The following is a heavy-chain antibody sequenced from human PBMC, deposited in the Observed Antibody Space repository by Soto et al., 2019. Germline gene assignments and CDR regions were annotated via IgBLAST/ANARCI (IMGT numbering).Heavy chain of an antibody. CDR1: GGSISSYY. CDR3: ASSWNEDYFDY. Sequence: SETLSLTCTVSGGSISSYYWSWIRQPPGKGLEWIGYIYYSGSTNYNPSLKSRVTITVDTSKNQFSLKLSSVTAADTAVYYCASSWNEDYFDYWGQGTLVTVSS. V-gene: IGHV4-59*01. CDR2: IYYSGST. D-gene: IGHD1-1*01. J-gene: IGHJ4*02.